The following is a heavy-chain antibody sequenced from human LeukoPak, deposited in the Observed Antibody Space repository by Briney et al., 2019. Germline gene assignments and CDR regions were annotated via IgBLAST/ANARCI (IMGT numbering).Heavy chain of an antibody. D-gene: IGHD1-1*01. V-gene: IGHV1-46*01. Sequence: ASVKVSCKASGYTFTSYYMHWVRQAPGQGLEWMGIINPSGGSTSYAQKFQGRVTMTEDTSTDTAYMELSSLRSEDTAVYYCATDPARYNWNDGDAFDIWGQGTMVTVSS. J-gene: IGHJ3*02. CDR2: INPSGGST. CDR1: GYTFTSYY. CDR3: ATDPARYNWNDGDAFDI.